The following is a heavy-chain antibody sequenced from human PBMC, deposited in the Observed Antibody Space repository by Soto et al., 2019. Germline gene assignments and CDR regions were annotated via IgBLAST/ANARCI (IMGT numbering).Heavy chain of an antibody. CDR3: ARGLITGSHYSGGWYYFDS. V-gene: IGHV4-34*01. CDR1: GGSFSGYY. D-gene: IGHD6-19*01. CDR2: INHSGST. Sequence: PSETLSLTCAVYGGSFSGYYWSWIRQPPGKGLEWIGEINHSGSTNYNPSLKSRVTISIDTSKNQFSLKVSSVAAADTAVYYCARGLITGSHYSGGWYYFDSWGQGTQVTVSS. J-gene: IGHJ4*02.